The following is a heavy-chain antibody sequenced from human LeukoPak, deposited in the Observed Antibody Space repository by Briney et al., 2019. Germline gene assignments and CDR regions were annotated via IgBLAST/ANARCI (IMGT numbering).Heavy chain of an antibody. Sequence: ASVKVSCKTSGYSFTCYYIHWVRQAPGQGLEWMGWINPSSGGTEYAQKFQGRVTMTGDTSISTAYMELSRIRSDDTAVYYCARDRGSSWYVDYWGQGTLVTVSS. D-gene: IGHD6-13*01. CDR3: ARDRGSSWYVDY. J-gene: IGHJ4*02. V-gene: IGHV1-2*02. CDR2: INPSSGGT. CDR1: GYSFTCYY.